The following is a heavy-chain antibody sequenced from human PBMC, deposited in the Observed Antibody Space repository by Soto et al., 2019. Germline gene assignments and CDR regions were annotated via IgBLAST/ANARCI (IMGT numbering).Heavy chain of an antibody. CDR2: IRGDSKTS. V-gene: IGHV3-23*01. CDR3: VKDSTWAEGWELRPALDY. J-gene: IGHJ4*01. D-gene: IGHD1-26*01. Sequence: EVRLLESGGGLVQPGGSLRLSCTASGLTFSDYAMNWVRQAPGRGLEWVSAIRGDSKTSYYADSVKGRFTIARDNSKNTLYLLMTSLTAGDTAVYYCVKDSTWAEGWELRPALDYWGHGTLVIASS. CDR1: GLTFSDYA.